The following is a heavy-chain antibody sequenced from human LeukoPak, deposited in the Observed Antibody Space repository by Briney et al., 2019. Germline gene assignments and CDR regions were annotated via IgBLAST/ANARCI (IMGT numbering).Heavy chain of an antibody. CDR1: GFTFSSYG. Sequence: GGSLRLSCAASGFTFSSYGMSWVRQAPGKGLEWVSGINAGGGSTYYADSVKGRFTISRDNSMNTLYLQMNSLRVEDTAVYHCAKVGDYGDYGGVDYWGQGTLVIVSS. V-gene: IGHV3-23*01. D-gene: IGHD4-17*01. J-gene: IGHJ4*02. CDR3: AKVGDYGDYGGVDY. CDR2: INAGGGST.